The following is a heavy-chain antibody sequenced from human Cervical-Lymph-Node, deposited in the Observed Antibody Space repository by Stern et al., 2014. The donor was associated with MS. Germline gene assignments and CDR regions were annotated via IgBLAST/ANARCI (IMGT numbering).Heavy chain of an antibody. CDR1: GYTFTTYT. J-gene: IGHJ6*02. CDR2: ISGGNGNT. V-gene: IGHV1-3*01. D-gene: IGHD6-19*01. Sequence: QVQLGQSGAEVKKPGASVKVSCKASGYTFTTYTIHWVRQAPGQRLEWMGWISGGNGNTKYSQKFQGRVTITRDTSASTAYMELSSLRSEDTAVYYCARKPVAGNNYYGMDVWGQGTTVTVSS. CDR3: ARKPVAGNNYYGMDV.